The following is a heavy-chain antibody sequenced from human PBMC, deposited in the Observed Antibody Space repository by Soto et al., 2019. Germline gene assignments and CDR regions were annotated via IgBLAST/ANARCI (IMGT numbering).Heavy chain of an antibody. CDR2: ISGSGGST. J-gene: IGHJ6*02. CDR3: AKVTTGIAVAGVYYYYGMDV. V-gene: IGHV3-23*01. Sequence: GGSLRLSCAASGFTFSSYVMSWVRQAPGKGLEWVSAISGSGGSTYYADSVKGRFTISRDNSKNTLYLQMNSLRAEDTAVYYCAKVTTGIAVAGVYYYYGMDVWGQGTTVTVSS. D-gene: IGHD6-19*01. CDR1: GFTFSSYV.